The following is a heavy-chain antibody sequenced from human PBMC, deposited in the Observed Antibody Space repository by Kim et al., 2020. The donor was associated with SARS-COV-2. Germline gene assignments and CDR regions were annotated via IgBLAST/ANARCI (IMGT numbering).Heavy chain of an antibody. CDR1: GGSISSSSYY. Sequence: SETLSLTCTVSGGSISSSSYYWGWIRQPPGKGLEWIGSIYYSGSTYYNPSLKSRVTISVDTSKNQFSLKLSSVTAADTAVYYCARMGALRFLEWPYHWGQGTLVTVSS. CDR3: ARMGALRFLEWPYH. D-gene: IGHD3-3*01. J-gene: IGHJ4*02. CDR2: IYYSGST. V-gene: IGHV4-39*01.